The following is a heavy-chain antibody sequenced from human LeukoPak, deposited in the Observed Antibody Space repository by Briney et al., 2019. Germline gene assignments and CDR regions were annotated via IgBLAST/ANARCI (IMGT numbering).Heavy chain of an antibody. V-gene: IGHV3-30*04. CDR2: ISYDGTNK. D-gene: IGHD2-8*01. CDR3: ASFLRRTNGVLFDY. CDR1: GFTFSSYA. Sequence: GGSLRLSCAASGFTFSSYAMHWVRQAPGKGLEWVTIISYDGTNKYYADSVKGRFTISRDNSKNTLFLQMNSLRAEDTAVYYCASFLRRTNGVLFDYWGQGTLVTVSS. J-gene: IGHJ4*02.